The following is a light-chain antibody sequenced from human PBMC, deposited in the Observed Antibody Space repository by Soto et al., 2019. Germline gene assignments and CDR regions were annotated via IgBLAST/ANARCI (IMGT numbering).Light chain of an antibody. CDR2: RAS. V-gene: IGKV3-20*01. CDR3: QHYGTT. J-gene: IGKJ1*01. CDR1: QSVSSAT. Sequence: IVLTQSQGTLSLFPVESATLYCRASQSVSSATVAWYQQRPGQAPRLLIYRASSRATGVPDRFSGGGSGTDFTLTISRLEPEDLAVYYCQHYGTTFGPGTKVDIK.